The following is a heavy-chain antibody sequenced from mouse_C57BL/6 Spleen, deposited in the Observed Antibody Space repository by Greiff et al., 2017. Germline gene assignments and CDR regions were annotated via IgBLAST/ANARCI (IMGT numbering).Heavy chain of an antibody. CDR3: ARTLYSNYDAMDY. CDR1: GYTFTSYW. J-gene: IGHJ4*01. D-gene: IGHD2-5*01. Sequence: QVQLQQPGAELVKPGASVKMSCKASGYTFTSYWITWVKQRPGQGLEWIGDIYPGSGSTNYNEKFKSKATLTVDTSSSTAYMQRSSLTSEDSAVYYCARTLYSNYDAMDYWGQGTSVTVSS. V-gene: IGHV1-55*01. CDR2: IYPGSGST.